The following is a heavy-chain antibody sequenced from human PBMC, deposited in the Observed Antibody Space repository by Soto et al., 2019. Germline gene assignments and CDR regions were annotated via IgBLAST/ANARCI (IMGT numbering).Heavy chain of an antibody. CDR3: VRGWTGGPRAGFDC. J-gene: IGHJ4*02. V-gene: IGHV3-21*01. Sequence: GGSLKLCCAASLFSLSNYSMNWFRQAPGKGLEWVSSISGLSEYVMYADSVKGRFTISRDNAQNSLYLQMNYLGTEDTAMYYCVRGWTGGPRAGFDCRSQRALVT. CDR2: ISGLSEYV. CDR1: LFSLSNYS. D-gene: IGHD3-3*01.